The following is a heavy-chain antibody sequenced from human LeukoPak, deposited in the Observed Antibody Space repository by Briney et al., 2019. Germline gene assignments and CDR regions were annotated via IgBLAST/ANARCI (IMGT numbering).Heavy chain of an antibody. CDR1: GGSISSYY. J-gene: IGHJ4*02. V-gene: IGHV4-59*01. CDR3: ARVTIFGVVIISFDY. CDR2: IYYSGST. D-gene: IGHD3-3*01. Sequence: PSETLSLTCTVPGGSISSYYWSWIRQPPGKGLEWIGYIYYSGSTNYNPSLKSRVTISVDTSKNQFSLKLSSVTAADTAVYYCARVTIFGVVIISFDYWGQGTLVTVSS.